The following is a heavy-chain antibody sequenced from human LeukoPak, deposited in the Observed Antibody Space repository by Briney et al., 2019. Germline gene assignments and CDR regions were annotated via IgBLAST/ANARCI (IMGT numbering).Heavy chain of an antibody. Sequence: GASVKVSCKASGGTFSSYAISWVRQAPGQRLEWMGWISAGNGNTKYSQNFQGRVTFISNTSATTAFRELSSLRSEDAAVYYCARDSGSGNNDYWGQGTLVTVSS. CDR2: ISAGNGNT. D-gene: IGHD1-26*01. J-gene: IGHJ4*02. V-gene: IGHV1-3*01. CDR3: ARDSGSGNNDY. CDR1: GGTFSSYA.